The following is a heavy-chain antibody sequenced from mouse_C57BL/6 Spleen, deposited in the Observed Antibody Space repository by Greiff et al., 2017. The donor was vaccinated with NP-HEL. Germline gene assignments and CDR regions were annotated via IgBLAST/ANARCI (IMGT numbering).Heavy chain of an antibody. J-gene: IGHJ3*01. V-gene: IGHV1-59*01. CDR2: IDPSDSYT. Sequence: QVQLQQPGAELVRPGTSVKLSCKASGYTFTSYWMHWVKQRPGQGLEWIGVIDPSDSYTNYNQKFKGKATLTVDTSSSTAYMQLSSLTSEDSAVYYCARRGDSSGPAWFAYWGQGTLVTVSA. D-gene: IGHD3-2*02. CDR1: GYTFTSYW. CDR3: ARRGDSSGPAWFAY.